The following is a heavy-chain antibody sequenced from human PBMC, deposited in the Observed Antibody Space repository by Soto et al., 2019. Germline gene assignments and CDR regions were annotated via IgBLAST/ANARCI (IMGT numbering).Heavy chain of an antibody. CDR2: ISHDGGEK. CDR1: GFTFSTTG. D-gene: IGHD6-19*01. CDR3: AKDLYGAGWYNYFVP. J-gene: IGHJ5*02. Sequence: PGGSLRLSCAASGFTFSTTGMHWVRQAPGKGLEWVAMISHDGGEKFYTDSVKGRFTISRDTSKNTLYLQMDSLRPEDTAIYHCAKDLYGAGWYNYFVPWGPGTLVTVFS. V-gene: IGHV3-30*18.